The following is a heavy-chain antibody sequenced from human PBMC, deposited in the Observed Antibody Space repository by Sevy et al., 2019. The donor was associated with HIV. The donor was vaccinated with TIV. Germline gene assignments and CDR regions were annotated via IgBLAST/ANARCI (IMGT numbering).Heavy chain of an antibody. CDR2: ISKNGDYK. Sequence: GGSLRLSCAGSGFSYRTNGMHWVRQAPGKGLDWVAVISKNGDYKSYADSVKGRFTISRDNSKNTLYLQMNSLRTEDTALYYCVNVSGYSIGWYPRFDPWGQGTLVTVSS. D-gene: IGHD5-18*01. V-gene: IGHV3-30*18. J-gene: IGHJ5*02. CDR1: GFSYRTNG. CDR3: VNVSGYSIGWYPRFDP.